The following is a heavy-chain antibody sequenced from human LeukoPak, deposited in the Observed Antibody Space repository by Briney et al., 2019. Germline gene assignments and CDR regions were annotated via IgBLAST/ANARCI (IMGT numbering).Heavy chain of an antibody. CDR2: ISGSGGST. CDR1: GFTFSSYA. V-gene: IGHV3-23*01. CDR3: AKDVLDYGSGSWILTNAFDI. D-gene: IGHD3-10*01. J-gene: IGHJ3*02. Sequence: PGGSLRLSRAASGFTFSSYAMSWVRQAPGKGLEWVSAISGSGGSTYYADSVKGRFTISRDKSKNTLYLQMNSLRAEDTAVYYCAKDVLDYGSGSWILTNAFDIWGQGTMVTVSS.